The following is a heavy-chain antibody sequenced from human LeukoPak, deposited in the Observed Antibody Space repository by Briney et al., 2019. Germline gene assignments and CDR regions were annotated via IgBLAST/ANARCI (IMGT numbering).Heavy chain of an antibody. Sequence: GGSLRLSCAASGFTFDDYGMSWVRQAPGKGLEWVSGVSAINWNGGSTGYADSVKGRFTISRDNAKNSLYLQMNSLRAEDTAFYFCARDRASGWYRGDYDYSGQGTLVTVSS. CDR1: GFTFDDYG. CDR3: ARDRASGWYRGDYDY. CDR2: INWNGGST. D-gene: IGHD6-19*01. V-gene: IGHV3-20*04. J-gene: IGHJ4*02.